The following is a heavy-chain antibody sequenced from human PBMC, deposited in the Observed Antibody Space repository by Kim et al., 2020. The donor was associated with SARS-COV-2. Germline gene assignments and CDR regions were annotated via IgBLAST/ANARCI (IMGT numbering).Heavy chain of an antibody. Sequence: SVKGRFTISRDNSKNTLYLQMTGLRAEDTAVYYCAGDPEGVKYYYFYMDVWGKGTTVTVSS. D-gene: IGHD2-8*01. V-gene: IGHV3-30*01. CDR3: AGDPEGVKYYYFYMDV. J-gene: IGHJ6*03.